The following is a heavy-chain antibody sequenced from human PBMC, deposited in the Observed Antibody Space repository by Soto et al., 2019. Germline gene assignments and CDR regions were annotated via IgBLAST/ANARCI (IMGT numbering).Heavy chain of an antibody. CDR3: ARVRYDYGNSYYFDY. CDR1: GFTFSSYG. Sequence: QVQLVESGGGVVQPGRSLRLSCAASGFTFSSYGMHWVRQAPGKGLEWVAVIWYDGSNKYYADSVKGRFTISRDNSKNTLDLQMNSLIAEDTAVYYCARVRYDYGNSYYFDYWGQGTLVTVSS. V-gene: IGHV3-33*01. D-gene: IGHD4-17*01. CDR2: IWYDGSNK. J-gene: IGHJ4*02.